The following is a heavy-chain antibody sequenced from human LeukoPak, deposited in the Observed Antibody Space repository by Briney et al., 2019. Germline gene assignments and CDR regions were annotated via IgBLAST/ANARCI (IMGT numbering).Heavy chain of an antibody. J-gene: IGHJ4*02. Sequence: ALVKVSCKASGGTFSSYAISWVRQAPGQGLEWMGGIIPIFGTANYAQKFQGRVTITTDESTSTAYMELSSLRSEDTAVYYCALEPRETGSFDYWGQGTLVTVSS. CDR2: IIPIFGTA. D-gene: IGHD3-9*01. CDR1: GGTFSSYA. V-gene: IGHV1-69*05. CDR3: ALEPRETGSFDY.